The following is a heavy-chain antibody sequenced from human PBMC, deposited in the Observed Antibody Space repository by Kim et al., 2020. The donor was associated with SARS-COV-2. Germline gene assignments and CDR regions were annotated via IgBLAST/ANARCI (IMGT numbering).Heavy chain of an antibody. D-gene: IGHD2-15*01. Sequence: SETLSLTCAVYGGSFSGYYWSWIRQPPGKGLEWIGEINHSGSTNYNPSLKSRVTISVDTSKNQFSLKLSSVTAADTAVYYCARAPAGRRYYYYGMDVWGQGTTVTVSS. V-gene: IGHV4-34*01. CDR1: GGSFSGYY. CDR3: ARAPAGRRYYYYGMDV. CDR2: INHSGST. J-gene: IGHJ6*02.